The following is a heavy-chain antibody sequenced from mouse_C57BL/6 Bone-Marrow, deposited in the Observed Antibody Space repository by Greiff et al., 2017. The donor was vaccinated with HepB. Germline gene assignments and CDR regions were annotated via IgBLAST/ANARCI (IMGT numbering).Heavy chain of an antibody. J-gene: IGHJ3*01. D-gene: IGHD2-4*01. V-gene: IGHV1-26*01. CDR1: GYTFTDYY. CDR2: INPNNGGT. Sequence: VQLQQSGPELVKPGASVKISCKASGYTFTDYYMNWVKQSHGKSLEWIGDINPNNGGTSYNQKFKGKATLTVDNSSSTAYMELRSLTSEDSAVYYCARERLYDYPFAYWGQGTLVTVSA. CDR3: ARERLYDYPFAY.